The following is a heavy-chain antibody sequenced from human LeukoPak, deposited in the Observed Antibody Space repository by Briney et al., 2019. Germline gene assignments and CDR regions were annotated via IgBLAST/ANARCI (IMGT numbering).Heavy chain of an antibody. Sequence: GGSLTLSCAASGFTSSTYWMSWVRQAPGKGLEWVASIKQDGSETYYVDSVKGRFTLSRDNAKNSLYMQMTSLRGEDTAVYYCARSKATSDALDIWGQGTMVIVSS. J-gene: IGHJ3*02. CDR3: ARSKATSDALDI. CDR1: GFTSSTYW. CDR2: IKQDGSET. V-gene: IGHV3-7*01.